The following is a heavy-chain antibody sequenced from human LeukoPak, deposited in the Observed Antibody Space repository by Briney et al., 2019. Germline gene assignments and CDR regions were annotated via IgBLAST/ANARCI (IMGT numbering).Heavy chain of an antibody. CDR3: AKLTATGDY. V-gene: IGHV3-23*01. D-gene: IGHD2-21*02. J-gene: IGHJ4*02. CDR1: GFTFSTYG. Sequence: PGGSLRLSCAASGFTFSTYGMSWVRQAPGEGLEWVSTISGSGDSTYCADSVKGRFTISRDNSKNTLYLQMNSLRAEDTAVYYCAKLTATGDYWGQGTLVTVSS. CDR2: ISGSGDST.